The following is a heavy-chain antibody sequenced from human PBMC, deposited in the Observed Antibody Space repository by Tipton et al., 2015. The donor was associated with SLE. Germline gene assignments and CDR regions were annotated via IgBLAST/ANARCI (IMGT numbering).Heavy chain of an antibody. D-gene: IGHD3-16*02. CDR2: IYYSGST. CDR1: GGSISSSSYY. V-gene: IGHV4-39*01. CDR3: ARHSSFFDP. J-gene: IGHJ5*02. Sequence: TLSLTCTVSGGSISSSSYYWGWIRQPPGKGLEWIGSIYYSGSTYYNPSLKSRVTISVDTSKNQFSLKLSSVTAADTAVYYCARHSSFFDPWGQGTLVTVSS.